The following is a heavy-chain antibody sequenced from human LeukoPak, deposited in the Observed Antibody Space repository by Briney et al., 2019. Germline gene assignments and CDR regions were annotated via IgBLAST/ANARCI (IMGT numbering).Heavy chain of an antibody. J-gene: IGHJ6*02. CDR1: GFALSGHW. V-gene: IGHV3-7*03. CDR2: VNRDGSET. CDR3: ARNNGMDV. Sequence: GGSLRLSCAASGFALSGHWMTWVRQVPGRGPEWVANVNRDGSETYYLDSVKGRFTISKDNAKNSLYLQMNSLRAEDTALYHCARNNGMDVWGQGTTVIVSS.